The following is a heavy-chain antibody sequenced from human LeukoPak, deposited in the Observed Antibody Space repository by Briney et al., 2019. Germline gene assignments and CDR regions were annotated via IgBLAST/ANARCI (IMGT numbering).Heavy chain of an antibody. D-gene: IGHD6-13*01. J-gene: IGHJ5*02. CDR2: IYYSGST. Sequence: PSETLSLTCTVSGGSISSSSYYWGWIRQPPGKGLEWIGSIYYSGSTYYNPSLKSRVTISVDTSKNQFSLKLSSVTAADTAVYYCARVLYSSRGWFDPWGQGTLATVSS. CDR3: ARVLYSSRGWFDP. V-gene: IGHV4-39*07. CDR1: GGSISSSSYY.